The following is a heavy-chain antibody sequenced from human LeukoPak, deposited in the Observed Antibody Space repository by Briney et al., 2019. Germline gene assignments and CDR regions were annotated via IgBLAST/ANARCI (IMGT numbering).Heavy chain of an antibody. V-gene: IGHV4-31*03. CDR1: GVSIGSGGYY. D-gene: IGHD1-1*01. Sequence: SQTLSLSCTVSGVSIGSGGYYWTWMRQRPAEGLEWIGYIYHTGMAYYNPSLKSRATISVDTSQNQISLKLTSVSAADTALYYCARDGPLPGGFDYWGRGTLVTVSS. CDR3: ARDGPLPGGFDY. CDR2: IYHTGMA. J-gene: IGHJ4*02.